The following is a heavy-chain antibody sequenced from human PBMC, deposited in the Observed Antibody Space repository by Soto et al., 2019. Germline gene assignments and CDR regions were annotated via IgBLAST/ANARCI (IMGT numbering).Heavy chain of an antibody. CDR3: AKDASCYSCGA. Sequence: SETLSLTCAVSGGSIRSSNFYWGWFRQSPGKGLEWIGSIHYGGSTYYNPSLESRVTISVDTSKNQFSLSVSSVTAADTAVYYCAKDASCYSCGAWGQGTLVT. J-gene: IGHJ4*02. V-gene: IGHV4-39*01. D-gene: IGHD2-15*01. CDR1: GGSIRSSNFY. CDR2: IHYGGST.